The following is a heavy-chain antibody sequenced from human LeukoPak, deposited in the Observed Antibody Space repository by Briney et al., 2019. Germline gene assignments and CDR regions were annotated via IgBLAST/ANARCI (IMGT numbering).Heavy chain of an antibody. CDR3: ARVGGITMIVVLITDAFDI. Sequence: SETLSLTCTVSGGSISSSSYYWRWIRQPPGKGLEWIGSIYYSGSTYYNPSLKSRVTISVATSKNQFSLKLRSVTAADTAVYYCARVGGITMIVVLITDAFDIWGQGTMVTVSS. D-gene: IGHD3-22*01. V-gene: IGHV4-39*07. CDR1: GGSISSSSYY. CDR2: IYYSGST. J-gene: IGHJ3*02.